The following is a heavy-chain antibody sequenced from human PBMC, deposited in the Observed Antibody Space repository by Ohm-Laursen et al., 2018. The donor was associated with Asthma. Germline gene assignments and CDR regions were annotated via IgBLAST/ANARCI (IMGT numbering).Heavy chain of an antibody. CDR1: GGSISSSSYY. J-gene: IGHJ4*02. V-gene: IGHV4-39*01. CDR2: IYYRGST. Sequence: SETLSLTCTVSGGSISSSSYYWGWIRQTPGKGLEWIGIIYYRGSTYYNPSLKSRVTISVDTSKNQFSLKRSSVPAADTAVYYCARHRMVGELFYWGQGTLVTVSS. D-gene: IGHD3-10*01. CDR3: ARHRMVGELFY.